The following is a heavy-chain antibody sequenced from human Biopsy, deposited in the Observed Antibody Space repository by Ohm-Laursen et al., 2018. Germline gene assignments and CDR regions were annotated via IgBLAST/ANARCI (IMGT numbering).Heavy chain of an antibody. V-gene: IGHV1-18*01. CDR1: GYTFPSYG. Sequence: GASVKVSCKASGYTFPSYGISWVRQAPGQGLEWMGWISAYNGNRNYAQKFQGRVTMTTDTSTSTAYMELRSLRSDDTAVYFCAREEDNSGYDYYGMDVWGRGTTVTVSS. J-gene: IGHJ6*02. D-gene: IGHD3-22*01. CDR3: AREEDNSGYDYYGMDV. CDR2: ISAYNGNR.